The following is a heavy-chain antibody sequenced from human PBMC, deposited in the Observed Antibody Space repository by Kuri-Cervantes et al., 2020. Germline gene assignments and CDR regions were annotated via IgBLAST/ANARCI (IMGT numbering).Heavy chain of an antibody. D-gene: IGHD6-13*01. J-gene: IGHJ6*03. CDR1: GGTFSSYA. V-gene: IGHV1-69*13. Sequence: SVKVSCKASGGTFSSYAISWVRQATGQGLEWMGGIIPIFGTANYAQKFQGRVTITADESTSTAYMELSSLRSEDTAVYYCAKRNSSSSSTARNYYYYYMDVWGKGTTVTVSS. CDR2: IIPIFGTA. CDR3: AKRNSSSSSTARNYYYYYMDV.